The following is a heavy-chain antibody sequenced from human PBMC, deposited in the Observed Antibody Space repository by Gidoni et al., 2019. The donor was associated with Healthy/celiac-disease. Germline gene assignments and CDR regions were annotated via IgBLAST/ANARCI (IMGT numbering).Heavy chain of an antibody. CDR2: RYYSGST. D-gene: IGHD2-21*02. V-gene: IGHV4-31*03. CDR3: ARARRGVYGGDPDAFDI. CDR1: GGHISRGGYY. J-gene: IGHJ3*02. Sequence: QVQLQESGPGLMKPSQTLSLTCTVSGGHISRGGYYWSLIRQPPGKGLEWIGYRYYSGSTYYNPSLKSRVTISVDTSKNQFSLKLSSVTAADTAVYYCARARRGVYGGDPDAFDIWGQGTMVTVSS.